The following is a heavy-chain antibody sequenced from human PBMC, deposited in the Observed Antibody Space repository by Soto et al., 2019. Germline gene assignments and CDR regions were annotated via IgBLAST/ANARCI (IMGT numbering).Heavy chain of an antibody. D-gene: IGHD4-17*01. CDR3: ARGNGDPYYFDY. CDR1: GGSISSGGYY. Sequence: QVQLQESGPGLVKPSQTLSLTCTVSGGSISSGGYYWSWIRQHPGKGLEWIGYIYYSGSTYYNPSLTSRVTISVDTSKSQFSLKLSPVTAADTAVYYCARGNGDPYYFDYWGQGTLVTVSS. V-gene: IGHV4-31*03. CDR2: IYYSGST. J-gene: IGHJ4*02.